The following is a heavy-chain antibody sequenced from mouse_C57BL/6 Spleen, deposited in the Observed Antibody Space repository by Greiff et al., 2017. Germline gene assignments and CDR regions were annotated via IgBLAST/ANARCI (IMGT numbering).Heavy chain of an antibody. Sequence: QVQLQQSGAELVRPGASVKLSCKASGYTFTDYYINWVKQRPGQGLEWIARIYPGSGNTYYNEKFKGKATLTAEKSSSTAYMQLSSLTSEDSAVYFCANSNYGYFDVWGTGTTVTVSS. D-gene: IGHD2-5*01. J-gene: IGHJ1*03. V-gene: IGHV1-76*01. CDR1: GYTFTDYY. CDR2: IYPGSGNT. CDR3: ANSNYGYFDV.